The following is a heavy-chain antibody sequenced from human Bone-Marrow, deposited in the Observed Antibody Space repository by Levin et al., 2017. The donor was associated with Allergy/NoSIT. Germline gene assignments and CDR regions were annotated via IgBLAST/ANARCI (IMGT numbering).Heavy chain of an antibody. CDR3: ARETYYYDKNGSTYSYYGMDV. CDR1: GVSISRSY. Sequence: MASETLSLTCTVTGVSISRSYWIWIRQSPGKGLEWIGYIHYSGSTTYNPSLKSRLTMSVDMSKNQFSLRLSSVTAADTAVYYCARETYYYDKNGSTYSYYGMDVWGPGTTVTVSS. J-gene: IGHJ6*02. D-gene: IGHD3-22*01. V-gene: IGHV4-59*12. CDR2: IHYSGST.